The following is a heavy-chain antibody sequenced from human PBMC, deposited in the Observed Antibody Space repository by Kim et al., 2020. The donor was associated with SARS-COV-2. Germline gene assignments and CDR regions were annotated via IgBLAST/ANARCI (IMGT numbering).Heavy chain of an antibody. Sequence: VKGPFTISRDKSTNTLYLQMNSLRAEDTAVYYCARDKFSTSITGYYGMDVWGQGTTVTVSS. CDR3: ARDKFSTSITGYYGMDV. D-gene: IGHD1-20*01. V-gene: IGHV3-30*01. J-gene: IGHJ6*02.